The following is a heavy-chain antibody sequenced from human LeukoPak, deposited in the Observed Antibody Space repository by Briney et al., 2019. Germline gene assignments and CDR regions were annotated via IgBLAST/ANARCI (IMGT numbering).Heavy chain of an antibody. V-gene: IGHV3-33*01. CDR2: IWYDGSNK. Sequence: GGSLRLSCAASGFTFSSYGMHWVRQAPGKGLEWVAVIWYDGSNKYYADSVKGRFTISRDNSKNTLYLQMNSLRAEDTAVYYCAGVSLSAYYYYGMDVWGQGTTVTVSS. CDR3: AGVSLSAYYYYGMDV. J-gene: IGHJ6*02. D-gene: IGHD6-25*01. CDR1: GFTFSSYG.